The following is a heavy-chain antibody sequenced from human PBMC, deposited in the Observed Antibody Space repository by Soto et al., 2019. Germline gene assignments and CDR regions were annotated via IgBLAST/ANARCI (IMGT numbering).Heavy chain of an antibody. J-gene: IGHJ4*02. CDR1: GYTFTSYD. CDR3: AREGRDYDSRGYGFDY. CDR2: MNPNSGNT. V-gene: IGHV1-8*01. D-gene: IGHD3-22*01. Sequence: QVQLVQSGAEVKKPGASVKVSCKASGYTFTSYDINWVRQATGQGLEWMGWMNPNSGNTGYAQKFQGRVTMTRNTSISTAYMELSSLRSEDTAVYYCAREGRDYDSRGYGFDYWGQGTLVTVSS.